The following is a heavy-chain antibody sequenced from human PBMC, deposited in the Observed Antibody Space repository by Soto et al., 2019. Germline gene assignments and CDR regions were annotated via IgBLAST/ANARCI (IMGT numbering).Heavy chain of an antibody. J-gene: IGHJ5*02. CDR2: ISYDGSNK. CDR3: ARDLTWGAAAGRFDP. Sequence: QVQLVESGGGVVQPGRSLRLSCAASGFTFSTYAMHWVRQAPGKGLEWVAVISYDGSNKYYADSVKGRFTISRDNSKNTMYLQMNSLRAEDTAVYYCARDLTWGAAAGRFDPWGQGTLVTVSS. CDR1: GFTFSTYA. V-gene: IGHV3-30-3*01. D-gene: IGHD6-13*01.